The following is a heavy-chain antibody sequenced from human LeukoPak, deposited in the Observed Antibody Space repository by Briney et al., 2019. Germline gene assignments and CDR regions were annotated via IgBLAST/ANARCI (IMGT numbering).Heavy chain of an antibody. CDR2: FNWNTGNI. V-gene: IGHV3-9*01. CDR3: AKVHCSSADCFTGGFAC. CDR1: GFTFDDYA. Sequence: GGSLRLSCAASGFTFDDYAVHWVRQVPGKGLEWVSGFNWNTGNIDYADSVKGRFTISRDNAKNSLYLQMNSLRTEDTAFYYCAKVHCSSADCFTGGFACWGQGTLVIVSS. J-gene: IGHJ4*02. D-gene: IGHD2-2*02.